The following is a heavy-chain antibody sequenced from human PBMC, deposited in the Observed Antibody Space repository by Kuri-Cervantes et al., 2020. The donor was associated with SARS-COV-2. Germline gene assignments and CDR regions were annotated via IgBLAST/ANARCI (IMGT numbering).Heavy chain of an antibody. CDR3: GRLSGDTVHYRPFDY. Sequence: GGSLRLSCAAFGFTFSSYWMTWFRQAPGKGLECVAKINQDGSEKYHVDSVKGRFTTSRDNTKNSLFLQMNSLRAEDTAVYYCGRLSGDTVHYRPFDYWGQGTVVTVSS. J-gene: IGHJ4*02. D-gene: IGHD2-21*01. CDR2: INQDGSEK. CDR1: GFTFSSYW. V-gene: IGHV3-7*01.